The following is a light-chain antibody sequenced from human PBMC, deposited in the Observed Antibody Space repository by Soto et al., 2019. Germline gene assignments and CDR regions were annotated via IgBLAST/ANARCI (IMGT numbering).Light chain of an antibody. CDR2: GAS. V-gene: IGKV3-15*01. J-gene: IGKJ3*01. Sequence: VMTQSPATLSVSPGERATLSCRASQSVSANLAWYQHKPGQAPRLLIYGASTVAAGFPGKFSGSGSGTELTLTISGLQSEDVAVYYCQQYDNWPTFGPGTKVDIK. CDR1: QSVSAN. CDR3: QQYDNWPT.